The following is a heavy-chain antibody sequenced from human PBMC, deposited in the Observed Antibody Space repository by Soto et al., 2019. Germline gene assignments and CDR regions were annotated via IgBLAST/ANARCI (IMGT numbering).Heavy chain of an antibody. J-gene: IGHJ4*02. Sequence: EVLLLDSGGGLVQPGGSLRLSCAASGFPFSNYAMTWVRQAPGKGPEWISTVNNGGGGTYYADSVKGRFTISRDNSKNTLYLQVSSLRAEDTAVYYCAKERLGRGIDYWGQGILVTVSS. D-gene: IGHD3-10*01. V-gene: IGHV3-23*01. CDR1: GFPFSNYA. CDR2: VNNGGGGT. CDR3: AKERLGRGIDY.